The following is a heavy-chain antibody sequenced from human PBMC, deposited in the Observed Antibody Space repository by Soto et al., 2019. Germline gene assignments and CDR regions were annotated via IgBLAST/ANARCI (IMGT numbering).Heavy chain of an antibody. CDR3: AKRGSGSYYHY. Sequence: EVQLLESGGGLVQPGGSLRLSCAASGFTFSSYAMNWVRQAPGKGLEWVSVISGSGGSTYYADSVKGRFTISRDNSTNTLYLQMNSLRVEDTAVYYCAKRGSGSYYHYWGQGTLVTVSS. CDR2: ISGSGGST. J-gene: IGHJ4*02. D-gene: IGHD1-26*01. V-gene: IGHV3-23*01. CDR1: GFTFSSYA.